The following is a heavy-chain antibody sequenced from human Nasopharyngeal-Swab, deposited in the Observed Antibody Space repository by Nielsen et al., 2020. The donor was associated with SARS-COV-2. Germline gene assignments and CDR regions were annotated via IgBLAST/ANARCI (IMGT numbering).Heavy chain of an antibody. D-gene: IGHD3-10*01. Sequence: SETLSLTCTVSGGSFSSSSYYWGWIRQPPGKGLEWIGSIYYSGSTYYNPSLKSRVTISVDTSKNQFSLKLSSVTAADTAVYYCARRRFGEEQQNSNYYYYGMDVWGQGTTVTVSS. CDR3: ARRRFGEEQQNSNYYYYGMDV. V-gene: IGHV4-39*01. CDR1: GGSFSSSSYY. J-gene: IGHJ6*02. CDR2: IYYSGST.